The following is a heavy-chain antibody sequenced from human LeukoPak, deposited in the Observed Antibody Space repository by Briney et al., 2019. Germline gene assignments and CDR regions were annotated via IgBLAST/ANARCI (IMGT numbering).Heavy chain of an antibody. D-gene: IGHD5/OR15-5a*01. CDR3: ATEVSVVSKYFDY. CDR1: GYTFTSYD. CDR2: MNPNSGNT. Sequence: GASVKVSCKASGYTFTSYDINWVRQATGQGLEWMGWMNPNSGNTGYAQKFQGRVTMTEDTSTDTAYMELSSLRSEDTAVYYCATEVSVVSKYFDYWGQGTLVTVSS. V-gene: IGHV1-8*02. J-gene: IGHJ4*02.